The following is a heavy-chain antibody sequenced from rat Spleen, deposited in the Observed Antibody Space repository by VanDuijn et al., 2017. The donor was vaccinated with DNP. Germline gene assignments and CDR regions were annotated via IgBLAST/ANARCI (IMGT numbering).Heavy chain of an antibody. CDR1: GFTFNNYW. CDR2: ITNTGGST. D-gene: IGHD1-12*03. V-gene: IGHV5-31*01. Sequence: EVQLVEYGGGPVQPGRSLKLSCVASGFTFNNYWMTWIRQAPGKGLEWVAAITNTGGSTYYPDSVKGRFTISRDNAKSTLYLQVNSLRSEDTATYYCARGGGYGFAYWGRGTLVTVSS. J-gene: IGHJ3*01. CDR3: ARGGGYGFAY.